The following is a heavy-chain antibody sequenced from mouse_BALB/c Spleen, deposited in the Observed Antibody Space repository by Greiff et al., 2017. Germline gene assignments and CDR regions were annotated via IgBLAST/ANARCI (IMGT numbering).Heavy chain of an antibody. Sequence: EVQVVESGGGLVQPGGSRKLSCAASGFTFSSFGMHWVRQAPEKGLEWVAYISSGSSTIYYADTVKGRFTLSRDNPKNTLFLQMTSLRSEDTAMYYCARRDYDAMDYWGQGTSVTVAA. V-gene: IGHV5-17*02. CDR3: ARRDYDAMDY. CDR1: GFTFSSFG. J-gene: IGHJ4*01. CDR2: ISSGSSTI.